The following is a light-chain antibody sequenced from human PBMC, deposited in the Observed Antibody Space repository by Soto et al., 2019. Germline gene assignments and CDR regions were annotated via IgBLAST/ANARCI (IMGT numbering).Light chain of an antibody. V-gene: IGKV1-27*01. CDR1: QDISNY. CDR2: AAS. CDR3: QRYYSAPLT. J-gene: IGKJ4*01. Sequence: DIQMTQSPSSLSASVGDRVTITCRASQDISNYLAWYQHQPGKLPKLLIYAASTLRSGVPSRFSGSGSGTDFTLTISSLQPEDVATYYCQRYYSAPLTFGGGTKVEIK.